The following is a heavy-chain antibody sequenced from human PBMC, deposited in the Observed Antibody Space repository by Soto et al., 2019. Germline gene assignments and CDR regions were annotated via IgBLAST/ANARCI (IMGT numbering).Heavy chain of an antibody. J-gene: IGHJ4*02. CDR2: SYYRGST. CDR3: ATADGFGVVTPFFEY. CDR1: GGSISSRSHY. D-gene: IGHD3-3*01. Sequence: PSETLSLTCTVSGGSISSRSHYWGRIRQSPGKHLEWIGSSYYRGSTHYNPSLKTRVTISVDTSKNQVSLKVYSVTAADTAIYYCATADGFGVVTPFFEYWGQGILVTVSS. V-gene: IGHV4-39*01.